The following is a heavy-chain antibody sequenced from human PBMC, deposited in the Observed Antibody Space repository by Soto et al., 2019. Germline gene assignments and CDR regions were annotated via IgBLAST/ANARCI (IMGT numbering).Heavy chain of an antibody. V-gene: IGHV2-5*02. CDR3: AHRLGHYYDSSGYQSGYYFDY. Sequence: GSGPTLVNPTQTLTLTCTFSGFSLSTSGVGVGWTRQPPGKALEWLALIYWDDDKRYSPSLKSRLTITKDTSKNQVVLTMTNMDPVDTATYYCAHRLGHYYDSSGYQSGYYFDYWGQGTLVTVSS. CDR2: IYWDDDK. D-gene: IGHD3-22*01. J-gene: IGHJ4*02. CDR1: GFSLSTSGVG.